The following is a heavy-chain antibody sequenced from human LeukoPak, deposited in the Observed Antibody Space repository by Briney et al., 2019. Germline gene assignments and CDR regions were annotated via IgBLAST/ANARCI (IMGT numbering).Heavy chain of an antibody. D-gene: IGHD2-2*01. CDR2: ISTSRRYI. J-gene: IGHJ5*02. V-gene: IGHV3-21*01. Sequence: GGSLRLSCAASGFTFSSFDMNWVRQAPGKGLEWVSSISTSRRYIYYRDSVKGRFTISRDDAKNSRYLQMNSLRVEDTAVYYCARADCSGSTCYLRRSWFDPWGQGTLVTVSS. CDR1: GFTFSSFD. CDR3: ARADCSGSTCYLRRSWFDP.